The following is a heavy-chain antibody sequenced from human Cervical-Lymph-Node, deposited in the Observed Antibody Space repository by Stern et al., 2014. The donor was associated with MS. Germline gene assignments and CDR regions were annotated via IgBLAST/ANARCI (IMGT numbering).Heavy chain of an antibody. CDR1: GFTFSNYG. CDR2: IWYDGNKE. D-gene: IGHD1-7*01. V-gene: IGHV3-33*02. J-gene: IGHJ4*02. CDR3: ARGNWNYEGMGY. Sequence: VQLVESGGGVVQPGRSLRLSCAASGFTFSNYGMHWVRQAPGKGLEWLAVIWYDGNKEYYADSAKGRFTISRDNSKNTLFLQMSSLTAEDTALYYCARGNWNYEGMGYWGQGTLVTVSS.